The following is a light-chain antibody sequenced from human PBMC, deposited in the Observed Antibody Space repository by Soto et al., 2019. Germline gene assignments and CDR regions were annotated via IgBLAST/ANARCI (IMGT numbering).Light chain of an antibody. CDR2: DAS. J-gene: IGKJ2*01. V-gene: IGKV3-11*01. CDR1: QSVSSY. Sequence: EIVLTQSPATLSLSPGERATLSCRASQSVSSYLAWYQQKPGQAPRLLIYDASNRATGIPARFSGSGSGTDFTLTISSLEPEAFAVYYCQQRSNWPPATFGPGTKLEIK. CDR3: QQRSNWPPAT.